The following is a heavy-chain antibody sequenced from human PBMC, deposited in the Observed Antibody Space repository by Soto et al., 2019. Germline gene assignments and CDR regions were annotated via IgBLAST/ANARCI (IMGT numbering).Heavy chain of an antibody. CDR3: ARSAEVVVVTPPDF. Sequence: PGESLKISCKGSGYSFSSYWIAWVRQMPGKGLEWMGTIYPGDSETRYSPSFQGQVTIAADKSISTAYLQWNNLKASDTAMYYCARSAEVVVVTPPDFWGQGTLVTVS. V-gene: IGHV5-51*03. D-gene: IGHD2-21*02. CDR1: GYSFSSYW. J-gene: IGHJ4*02. CDR2: IYPGDSET.